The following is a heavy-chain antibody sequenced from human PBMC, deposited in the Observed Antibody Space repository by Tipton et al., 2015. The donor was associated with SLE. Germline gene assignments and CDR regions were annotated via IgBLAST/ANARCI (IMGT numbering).Heavy chain of an antibody. Sequence: SLRLSCAASGFTFSSYAMSWVRQAPGKGLEWVSAISGSGGSTYYADSVKGRFTISRDNSKNTLYLQMNSLRAEDTAVYYCARDWGYSSGWYNWFDPWGQGTLVTVSS. D-gene: IGHD6-19*01. CDR2: ISGSGGST. CDR1: GFTFSSYA. V-gene: IGHV3-23*01. J-gene: IGHJ5*02. CDR3: ARDWGYSSGWYNWFDP.